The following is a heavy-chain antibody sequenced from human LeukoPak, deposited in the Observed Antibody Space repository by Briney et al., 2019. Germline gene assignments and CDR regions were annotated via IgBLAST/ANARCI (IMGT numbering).Heavy chain of an antibody. D-gene: IGHD3-9*01. V-gene: IGHV4-59*01. CDR3: AIRNRDWSSFDP. Sequence: SETLSLTCTVSGGSISSYYWSWIRQPPGKGLEWIGYIYYSGSTNYNPSLKSRVTISVDTSKNQFSLKLSSVTAADTAICYCAIRNRDWSSFDPWGQGTLVTVSS. J-gene: IGHJ5*02. CDR1: GGSISSYY. CDR2: IYYSGST.